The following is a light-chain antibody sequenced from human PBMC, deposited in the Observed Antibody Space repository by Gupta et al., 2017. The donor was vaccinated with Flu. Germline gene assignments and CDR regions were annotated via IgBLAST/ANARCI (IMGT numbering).Light chain of an antibody. CDR3: SYYKTSSNTWV. Sequence: QSALTQPASVSGSPGQSITISCTGTSSDIGIYNYSSWYQQHPGKAPKLLIYEVSNRPSGASNRFSCYKAATTASPPTLCLQAEEEADDYCSYYKTSSNTWVFGGGTKLTVL. CDR2: EVS. J-gene: IGLJ3*02. CDR1: SSDIGIYNY. V-gene: IGLV2-14*01.